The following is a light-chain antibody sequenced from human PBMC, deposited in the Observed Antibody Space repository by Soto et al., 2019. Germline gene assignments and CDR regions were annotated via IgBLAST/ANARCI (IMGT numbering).Light chain of an antibody. Sequence: DIQLTQSPSFLSASVGDTVTITCRASQGISSYLAWYQQKPGKAPKLLIYAASSMPNGVPLRFSGSRSGTEFTLTISSLQPEDFATYYCQQLNSYPPWTFGQGTKVEIK. CDR2: AAS. V-gene: IGKV1-9*01. CDR1: QGISSY. CDR3: QQLNSYPPWT. J-gene: IGKJ1*01.